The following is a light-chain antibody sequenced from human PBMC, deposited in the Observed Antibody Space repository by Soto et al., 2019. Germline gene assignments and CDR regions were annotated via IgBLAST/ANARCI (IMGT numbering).Light chain of an antibody. J-gene: IGKJ4*01. V-gene: IGKV1-5*01. CDR3: QQYNTYSSLT. CDR1: QSISSW. Sequence: DLQMTQSPSTLSASFGDRVTITCRASQSISSWLAWYQQKLGRAPRLLIYDAYSLESGVPSRFRGSGYGTEFTLTISSLQPDDFATYYCQQYNTYSSLTFGGGTKVDIK. CDR2: DAY.